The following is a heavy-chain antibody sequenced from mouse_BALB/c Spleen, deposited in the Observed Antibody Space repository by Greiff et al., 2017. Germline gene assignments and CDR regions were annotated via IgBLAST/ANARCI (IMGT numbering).Heavy chain of an antibody. D-gene: IGHD2-1*01. J-gene: IGHJ3*01. CDR1: GFSLTGYG. V-gene: IGHV2-6-7*01. CDR2: IWGDGST. CDR3: ARDGRGNYPAWFAY. Sequence: QVQLKESGPGLVAPSQSLSITCTVSGFSLTGYGVNWVRQPPGKGLEWLGMIWGDGSTDYNSALKSRLSISKDNSKSQVFLKMNSLQTDDTARYYCARDGRGNYPAWFAYWGQGTLVTVSA.